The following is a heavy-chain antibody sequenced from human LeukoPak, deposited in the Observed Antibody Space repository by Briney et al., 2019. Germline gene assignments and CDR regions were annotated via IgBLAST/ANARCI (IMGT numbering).Heavy chain of an antibody. CDR2: INPNSGGT. CDR3: ARGAVAGNNWFDT. CDR1: GYTFTVYY. Sequence: ASVKVSCKASGYTFTVYYMHWVRQAPGQGREWMGWINPNSGGTKYAQKFQGRVTMTRDTSISTAYMELSRLRSDDTAVYYCARGAVAGNNWFDTWGQGTLVTVSS. V-gene: IGHV1-2*02. J-gene: IGHJ5*02. D-gene: IGHD6-19*01.